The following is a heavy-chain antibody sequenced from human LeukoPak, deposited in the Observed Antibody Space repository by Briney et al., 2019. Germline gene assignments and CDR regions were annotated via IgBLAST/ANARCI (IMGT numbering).Heavy chain of an antibody. V-gene: IGHV1-18*01. Sequence: GASVKVSCKASGYTFTSYGISWVRQAPGQGLEWMGWISAYNGNTNYAQKLQGRVTMTTDTSTSTAYMELRSLRSDDTAVYYCARVDNPVAHYYMDVWGKGTTVTVSS. D-gene: IGHD2-2*03. CDR2: ISAYNGNT. CDR3: ARVDNPVAHYYMDV. J-gene: IGHJ6*03. CDR1: GYTFTSYG.